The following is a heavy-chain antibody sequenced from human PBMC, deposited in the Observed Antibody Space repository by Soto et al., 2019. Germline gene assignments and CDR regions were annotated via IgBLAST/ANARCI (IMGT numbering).Heavy chain of an antibody. CDR1: GGTFSSYA. CDR2: IIPIFGTA. CDR3: ARGLAARYWFDP. D-gene: IGHD6-6*01. Sequence: ASVKVSCKASGGTFSSYAISWVRQAPGQGLEWMGGIIPIFGTANYAQKFQGRVTITADESTSTAYMELSSLRSEDTAVYYCARGLAARYWFDPWGQGTLVTVPS. J-gene: IGHJ5*02. V-gene: IGHV1-69*13.